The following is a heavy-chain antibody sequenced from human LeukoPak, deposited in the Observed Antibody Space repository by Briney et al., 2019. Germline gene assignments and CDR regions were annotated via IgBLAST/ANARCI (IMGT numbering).Heavy chain of an antibody. CDR2: ISRDGSSH. V-gene: IGHV3-30*07. CDR1: GFTFSGSP. J-gene: IGHJ4*02. D-gene: IGHD2-15*01. CDR3: ARAYCSGGSCYPDY. Sequence: GGSLKLSCAASGFTFSGSPMHWVRQAPGKGLEWVAIISRDGSSHYYADSVKGRFTISRDNAKNTLYLQMNSLRAEDTAVYYCARAYCSGGSCYPDYWGQGTLVSVSS.